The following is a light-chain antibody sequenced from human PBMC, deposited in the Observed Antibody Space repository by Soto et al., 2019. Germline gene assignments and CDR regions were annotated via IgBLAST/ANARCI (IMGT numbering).Light chain of an antibody. V-gene: IGKV3-20*01. J-gene: IGKJ1*01. CDR1: QSVSNAY. CDR3: QQYAASPLP. Sequence: EIVLTQSPGTLSLSPRERATLSCRASQSVSNAYLAWYQHKVGQSPRLLIYGASNRAPGIPDRFSGSGSGTDFTLTIRRLEPEDFAVYYCQQYAASPLPFGQGTQVEVK. CDR2: GAS.